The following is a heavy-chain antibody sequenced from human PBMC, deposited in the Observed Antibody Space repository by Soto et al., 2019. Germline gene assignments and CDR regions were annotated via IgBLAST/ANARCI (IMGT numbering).Heavy chain of an antibody. Sequence: SLRPSCAGSGFTFSSYAMSLVRQAPGKGVEWISAISGSGGSTYYADSVKGRFTIPRDNPKNTLYLQMNSLRAEDTAVYYCAKVHYDILTPNGYWGQGTLVTVSS. CDR3: AKVHYDILTPNGY. V-gene: IGHV3-23*01. D-gene: IGHD3-9*01. CDR2: ISGSGGST. CDR1: GFTFSSYA. J-gene: IGHJ4*02.